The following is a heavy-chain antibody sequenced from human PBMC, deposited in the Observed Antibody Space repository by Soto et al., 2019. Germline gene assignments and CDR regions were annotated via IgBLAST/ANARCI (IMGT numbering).Heavy chain of an antibody. Sequence: ETLSLTCTVSGASISGFYWSWIRKSAGKGLEWIGRIYATGSTYYNPSLKSRVTISVDTSKNQFSLKLSSVTAADTAVYYCARVSGGWCDYWGQGTLVTVSS. CDR2: IYATGST. J-gene: IGHJ4*02. CDR1: GASISGFY. V-gene: IGHV4-4*07. D-gene: IGHD6-19*01. CDR3: ARVSGGWCDY.